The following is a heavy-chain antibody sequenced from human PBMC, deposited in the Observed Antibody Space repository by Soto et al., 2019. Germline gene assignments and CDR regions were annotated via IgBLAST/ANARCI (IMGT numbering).Heavy chain of an antibody. CDR2: FDPEDGET. D-gene: IGHD6-6*01. V-gene: IGHV1-24*01. J-gene: IGHJ6*03. CDR1: GYTLTELS. Sequence: ASVKVSCKVSGYTLTELSMHWVRQAPGKGLEWMGGFDPEDGETIYAQKFQGRVTMTEDTSTDTAYMELRSLRSDDTAVYYCARVLARPAYYYMDVWGKGTTVTVSS. CDR3: ARVLARPAYYYMDV.